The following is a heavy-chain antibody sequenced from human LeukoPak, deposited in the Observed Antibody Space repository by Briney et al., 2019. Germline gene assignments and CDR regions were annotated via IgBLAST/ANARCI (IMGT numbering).Heavy chain of an antibody. V-gene: IGHV1-18*01. D-gene: IGHD6-13*01. CDR3: ARDLTSRPGYSSI. Sequence: GASVKVSCKASGYTFTSYDINWVRQATGQGLEWMGWMNPNSGNTNYAQKLQGRVTMTTDTSTSTAYMELRSLRSDDTAVYYCARDLTSRPGYSSIWGQGTLVTVSS. J-gene: IGHJ4*02. CDR1: GYTFTSYD. CDR2: MNPNSGNT.